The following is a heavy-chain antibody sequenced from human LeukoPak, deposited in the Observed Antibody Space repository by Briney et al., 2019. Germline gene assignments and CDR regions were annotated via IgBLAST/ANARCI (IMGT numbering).Heavy chain of an antibody. D-gene: IGHD6-13*01. Sequence: RASVRVSCKASGYTFTSYFMHWVRQAPGQGLEWMGIINPSGGSTSYAQKFQGRVTMTRDTSTSTVYMELSSLRSEDTAVYYCARQGSSWFDYWGQGTLVTVSS. CDR1: GYTFTSYF. J-gene: IGHJ4*02. CDR3: ARQGSSWFDY. CDR2: INPSGGST. V-gene: IGHV1-46*01.